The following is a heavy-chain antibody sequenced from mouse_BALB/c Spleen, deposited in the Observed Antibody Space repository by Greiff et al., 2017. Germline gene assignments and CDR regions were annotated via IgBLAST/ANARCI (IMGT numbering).Heavy chain of an antibody. J-gene: IGHJ4*01. D-gene: IGHD2-3*01. Sequence: QVQLQQSGPELVRPGVSVKISCKGSGYTFTDYAMHWVKQSHAKSLEWIGVISTYYGNTNYNQKFKGKATMPVDKSSSTAYMELARLTSEDSAIYYCARYEYYAMDYWGQGTSVTVSS. CDR2: ISTYYGNT. CDR3: ARYEYYAMDY. V-gene: IGHV1-67*01. CDR1: GYTFTDYA.